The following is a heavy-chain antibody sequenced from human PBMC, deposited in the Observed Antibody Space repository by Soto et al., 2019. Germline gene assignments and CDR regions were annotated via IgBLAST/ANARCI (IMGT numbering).Heavy chain of an antibody. J-gene: IGHJ5*02. Sequence: GGSLRLSCAASVFTFSSYAMSFVRQAPGKGLDWVSAISGSAGSTYYADSVKGRFTISRDNSKNTLYLQMNSLRAEDTAVYYCAKGRIVVPPWGQGTMVTVSS. V-gene: IGHV3-23*01. CDR1: VFTFSSYA. D-gene: IGHD2-2*01. CDR3: AKGRIVVPP. CDR2: ISGSAGST.